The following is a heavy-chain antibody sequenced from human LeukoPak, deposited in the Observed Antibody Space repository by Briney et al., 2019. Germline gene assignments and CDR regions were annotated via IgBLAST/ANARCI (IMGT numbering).Heavy chain of an antibody. J-gene: IGHJ4*02. CDR3: ARDLVVDTAMTFDY. CDR1: GLTFSSYA. D-gene: IGHD5-18*01. V-gene: IGHV3-30-3*01. CDR2: ISYDGSNK. Sequence: GGSLRLSCAASGLTFSSYAMHWVRQAPGKGLEWVAVISYDGSNKYYADSVKGRFTISRDNSKNTLYLQMNSLRAEDTAVYYCARDLVVDTAMTFDYWGQGTLVTVSS.